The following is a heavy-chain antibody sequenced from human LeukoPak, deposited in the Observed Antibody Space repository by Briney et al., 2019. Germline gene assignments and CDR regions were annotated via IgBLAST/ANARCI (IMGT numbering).Heavy chain of an antibody. CDR1: GGSISSYY. J-gene: IGHJ4*02. CDR3: ARGSGGDYGYCSSTSCYTPFDY. Sequence: PSETLSLTCTVSGGSISSYYWSWIRQPPGKGLEWIGYIYYSGNTNYNPSLKSRVTISVDTSKNQFSLKLSSVTAADTAVYYCARGSGGDYGYCSSTSCYTPFDYWGQGTLVTVSS. D-gene: IGHD2-2*02. V-gene: IGHV4-59*01. CDR2: IYYSGNT.